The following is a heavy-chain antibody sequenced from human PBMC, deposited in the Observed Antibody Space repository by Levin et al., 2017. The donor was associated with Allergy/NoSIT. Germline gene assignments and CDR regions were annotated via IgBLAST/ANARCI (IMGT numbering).Heavy chain of an antibody. J-gene: IGHJ4*02. CDR1: GFAFASFP. CDR3: AKEYTASSSVFY. D-gene: IGHD6-6*01. V-gene: IGHV3-23*01. Sequence: SCAASGFAFASFPMSWVRQAPGKGLEWVSAITHDTPYYADSVKGRFTISRDNSKNTLYLQMNSLRAEDTALYYCAKEYTASSSVFYWGQGILVTVSS. CDR2: ITHDTP.